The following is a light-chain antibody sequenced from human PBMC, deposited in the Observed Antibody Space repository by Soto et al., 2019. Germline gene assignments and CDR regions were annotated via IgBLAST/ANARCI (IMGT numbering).Light chain of an antibody. CDR2: AAS. J-gene: IGKJ1*01. CDR1: QGISNF. Sequence: DIQMTQSPSSLSASVGDRVTITCRASQGISNFLAWYQQKPGKAPKLLIYAASTLQSGVPSRFSGSGSGTDYSLTISSLLHDEDVTTYCRQKNNAPCAFGQGTKVEIK. V-gene: IGKV1-27*01. CDR3: RQKNNAPCA.